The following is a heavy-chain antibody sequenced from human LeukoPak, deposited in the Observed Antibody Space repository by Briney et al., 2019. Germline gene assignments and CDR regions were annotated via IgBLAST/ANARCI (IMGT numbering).Heavy chain of an antibody. V-gene: IGHV4-38-2*02. Sequence: PSETLSLTCTVSGYSISSGYYWGWIRQPPGKGLEWIGSIYHSGSTYYNPSLKSRVTISRDTSKNQFSLKLTSVTAADTAVYYCARQRRANFLGHQYMDVWGRGTTVTISS. J-gene: IGHJ6*03. CDR2: IYHSGST. CDR1: GYSISSGYY. D-gene: IGHD1-26*01. CDR3: ARQRRANFLGHQYMDV.